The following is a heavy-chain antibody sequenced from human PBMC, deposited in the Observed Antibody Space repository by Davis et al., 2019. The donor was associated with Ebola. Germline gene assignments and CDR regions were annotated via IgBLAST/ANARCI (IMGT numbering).Heavy chain of an antibody. D-gene: IGHD6-6*01. J-gene: IGHJ6*02. CDR1: GFTFSSYW. V-gene: IGHV3-21*01. CDR2: ISSSSSYI. Sequence: GESLKISCAASGFTFSSYWMHWVRQAPGKGLEWVSSISSSSSYIYYADSVKGRFTISRDNAKNSLYLQMNSLRAEDTAVYYCASSSIAARPGYYYGMDVWGQGTTVTVSS. CDR3: ASSSIAARPGYYYGMDV.